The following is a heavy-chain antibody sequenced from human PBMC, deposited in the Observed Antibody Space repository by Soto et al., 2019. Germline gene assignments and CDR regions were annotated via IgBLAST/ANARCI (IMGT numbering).Heavy chain of an antibody. CDR1: EFTFSSYS. Sequence: EVQLVESGGGLVQPGGTLRLSCEASEFTFSSYSMNWVRQAPGKGREGVSSISSSRSTIYNADSVKGRFTISRDNAKNSLYLQMNSLRDEDTAVYYCAREGSPPWGGWSYNWFDPWGQGTLVTVSS. J-gene: IGHJ5*02. CDR3: AREGSPPWGGWSYNWFDP. D-gene: IGHD6-19*01. V-gene: IGHV3-48*02. CDR2: ISSSRSTI.